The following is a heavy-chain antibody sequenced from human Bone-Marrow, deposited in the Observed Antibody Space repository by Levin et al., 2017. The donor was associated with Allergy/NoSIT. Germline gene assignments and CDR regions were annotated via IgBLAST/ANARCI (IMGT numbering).Heavy chain of an antibody. V-gene: IGHV3-30*02. CDR1: GFTFRNYG. J-gene: IGHJ4*02. D-gene: IGHD2-15*01. CDR2: IWNDGTNK. CDR3: AKWCGGGCSSDY. Sequence: GESLKISCAASGFTFRNYGIHWVRRAPGKGLEWVAVIWNDGTNKYYADSVKGRFTISRDNSKNTLYLQMNSLKPDDTAVYYCAKWCGGGCSSDYWGQGTLVTVSS.